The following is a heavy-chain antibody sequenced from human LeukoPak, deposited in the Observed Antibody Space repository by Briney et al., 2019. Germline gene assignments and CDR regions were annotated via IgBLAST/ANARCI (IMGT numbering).Heavy chain of an antibody. CDR3: AKDDAWLRFGE. CDR2: ISPSGDII. V-gene: IGHV3-23*01. D-gene: IGHD3-10*01. CDR1: GFTFSNHG. Sequence: GGSLRLSCAASGFTFSNHGMNWVRQAPGKGLEWVSGISPSGDIIYYADSVKGRFTISRDNSKNTLYLEVISLTAEDTAVYYCAKDDAWLRFGEWSQGTLVTVSS. J-gene: IGHJ4*02.